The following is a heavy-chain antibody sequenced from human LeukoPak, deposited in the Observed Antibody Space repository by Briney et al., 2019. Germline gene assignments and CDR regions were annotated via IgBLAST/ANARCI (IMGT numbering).Heavy chain of an antibody. CDR2: IYYSGST. CDR3: ASTITVTTDY. Sequence: SETLSLTCSVSGGSISSYYWSWIRQPPGKGLEWIGYIYYSGSTNYNPSLKSRVTISVDTSKNQFSLKLSFVTAADTAVYYCASTITVTTDYWGQGTLVTVSS. CDR1: GGSISSYY. J-gene: IGHJ4*02. D-gene: IGHD4-17*01. V-gene: IGHV4-59*08.